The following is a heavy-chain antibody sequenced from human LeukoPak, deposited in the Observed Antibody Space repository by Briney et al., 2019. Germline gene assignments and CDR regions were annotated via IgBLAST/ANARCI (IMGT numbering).Heavy chain of an antibody. CDR1: GFTFSNYA. CDR2: ISGSGCNT. Sequence: GGSLRLSCAASGFTFSNYAMSWVRQAPGKGLEWVSGISGSGCNTYHADSVKGRFTISRDNSKNTLYVQMNSLRAEDTAVYYCATEKGDSPDYWGQGTLVTVSS. D-gene: IGHD2-21*01. J-gene: IGHJ4*02. V-gene: IGHV3-23*01. CDR3: ATEKGDSPDY.